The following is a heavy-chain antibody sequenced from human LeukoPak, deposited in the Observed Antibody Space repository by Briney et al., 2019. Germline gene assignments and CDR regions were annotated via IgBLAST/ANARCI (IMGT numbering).Heavy chain of an antibody. CDR3: ARGRQTTTVTLNY. CDR1: GYSFTGYY. D-gene: IGHD4-17*01. V-gene: IGHV1-2*02. Sequence: ASVKVSCKASGYSFTGYYMHWVRQGHGQGKEWVGSINPNSRGTNYAQKFQGRVTMTSDTSISTAYMELSRLRSDDTAVYYCARGRQTTTVTLNYWGQGTLVTVSS. CDR2: INPNSRGT. J-gene: IGHJ4*02.